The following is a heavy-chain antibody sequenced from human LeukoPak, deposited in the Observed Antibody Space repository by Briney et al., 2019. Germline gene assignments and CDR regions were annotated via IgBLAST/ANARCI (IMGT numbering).Heavy chain of an antibody. Sequence: RASVKVSCKASGYTFTSYDINWVRQATGQGLEWMGWMNPNSGNTGCAQKFQGRVTMTRNTSISTAYMELSSLRSEDTAVYYCARGGSFALWFGELLGSSWFDPWGQGTLVTVSS. V-gene: IGHV1-8*01. J-gene: IGHJ5*02. CDR1: GYTFTSYD. CDR2: MNPNSGNT. D-gene: IGHD3-10*01. CDR3: ARGGSFALWFGELLGSSWFDP.